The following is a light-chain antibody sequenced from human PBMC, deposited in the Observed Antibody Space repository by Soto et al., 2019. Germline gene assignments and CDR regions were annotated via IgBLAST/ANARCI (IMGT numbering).Light chain of an antibody. Sequence: DLQMTQSPSSLFASVGDRVTITCRASQSISSYLNWYQQKPGKAPKLLIYAASSLQSGVPSRFSGSGSGTDFTLTITSLQPEDFATYYCQQSSSTPLTFGGGTKVEIK. CDR2: AAS. J-gene: IGKJ4*01. V-gene: IGKV1-39*01. CDR3: QQSSSTPLT. CDR1: QSISSY.